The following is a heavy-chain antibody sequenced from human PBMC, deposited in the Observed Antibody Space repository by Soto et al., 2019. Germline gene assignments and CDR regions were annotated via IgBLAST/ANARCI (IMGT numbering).Heavy chain of an antibody. CDR3: ACNTGDDAFDI. CDR1: GGSISSYY. V-gene: IGHV4-59*08. CDR2: IYYSGST. D-gene: IGHD3-16*01. Sequence: TLSLTCTVSGGSISSYYWSWIRQPPGKGLEWIGYIYYSGSTNYNPSLKSRVTISVDTSKNQFSLKLSSVTAADTAVYYCACNTGDDAFDIWGQGTMVTVSS. J-gene: IGHJ3*02.